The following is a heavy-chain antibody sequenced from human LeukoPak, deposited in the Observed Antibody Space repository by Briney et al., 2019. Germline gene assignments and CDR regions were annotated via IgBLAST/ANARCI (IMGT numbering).Heavy chain of an antibody. CDR3: AREGRSGSRWYLAN. J-gene: IGHJ4*02. CDR1: GYTFT. Sequence: ASVKVSCKASGYTFTINWVRQAPGQGLEWTGWINTNTGNPTYAQGFTGRFVFSLDTSVSPAYLKISSLKAEDTAVYYCAREGRSGSRWYLANWGQGVLVTVSS. D-gene: IGHD6-13*01. V-gene: IGHV7-4-1*02. CDR2: INTNTGNP.